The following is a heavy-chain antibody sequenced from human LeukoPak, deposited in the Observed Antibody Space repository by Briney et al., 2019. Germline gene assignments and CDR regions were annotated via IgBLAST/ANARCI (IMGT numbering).Heavy chain of an antibody. V-gene: IGHV3-23*01. CDR1: GFTFSSYA. CDR3: ARSAGTGFLYYYYGMDV. Sequence: GGSLRLSCAASGFTFSSYAMSWVRQAPGKGLEWVSAISGSGGSTYYADSVKGRFTISRDNSKNTLYLQMNSLRAEDTAVDYCARSAGTGFLYYYYGMDVWGQGTTVTVSS. J-gene: IGHJ6*02. CDR2: ISGSGGST. D-gene: IGHD1-1*01.